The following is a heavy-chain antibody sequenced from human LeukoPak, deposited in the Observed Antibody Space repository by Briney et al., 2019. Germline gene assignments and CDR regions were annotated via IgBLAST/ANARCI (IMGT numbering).Heavy chain of an antibody. CDR1: GGTFSSYA. CDR2: IIPIFGTA. Sequence: SVKVSCKASGGTFSSYAIGWVRQAPGQGLEWMGGIIPIFGTANYAQKFQGRVTITADESTSTAYMELSSLRSEDTAVYYCARDFNTGYYDSSGYPFDYWGQGTLVTVSS. CDR3: ARDFNTGYYDSSGYPFDY. D-gene: IGHD3-22*01. V-gene: IGHV1-69*13. J-gene: IGHJ4*02.